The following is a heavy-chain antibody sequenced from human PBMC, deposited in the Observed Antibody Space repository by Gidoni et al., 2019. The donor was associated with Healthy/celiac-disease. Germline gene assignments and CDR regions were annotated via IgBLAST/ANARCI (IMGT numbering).Heavy chain of an antibody. J-gene: IGHJ4*02. CDR2: IK. CDR1: GLTFSNAW. CDR3: TTDSSGYSYASKTPLNY. D-gene: IGHD5-18*01. Sequence: EVQLVESGGGLVKPGGSLRLSCAASGLTFSNAWMSWVRQAPGKGLEWVGRIKSSRDDSKNTLYLQMNSLKPEDTAVYYCTTDSSGYSYASKTPLNYWGQGTLVTVSS. V-gene: IGHV3-15*01.